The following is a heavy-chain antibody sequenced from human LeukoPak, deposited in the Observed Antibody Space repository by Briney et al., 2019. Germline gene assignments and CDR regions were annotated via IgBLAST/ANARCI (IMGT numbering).Heavy chain of an antibody. CDR3: ARHARGSPYSSSWYVSLGMDV. CDR1: GGSISSYY. D-gene: IGHD6-13*01. Sequence: SETLSLTCTVSGGSISSYYWSWIRQPPGKGLEWIGYIYYSGSTNYNPSLKSRVTISVDTSKNQFSLKLSSVTAADTAVYYCARHARGSPYSSSWYVSLGMDVWGQGTTVTVSS. CDR2: IYYSGST. V-gene: IGHV4-59*08. J-gene: IGHJ6*02.